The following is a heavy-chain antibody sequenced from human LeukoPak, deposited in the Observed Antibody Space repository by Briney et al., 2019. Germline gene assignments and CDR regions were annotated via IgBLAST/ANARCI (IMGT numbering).Heavy chain of an antibody. J-gene: IGHJ5*02. V-gene: IGHV5-51*01. Sequence: GESLKISCKGSGYSFTNYWIGWVRQMPGKGLEWVGIICPRDSDTRYSPSFQGRVTISADKSISTAYLQWRSLEASDTAMYYCARHHDYSLSTYFDPWGQGTLVTVSS. CDR2: ICPRDSDT. CDR3: ARHHDYSLSTYFDP. D-gene: IGHD4-11*01. CDR1: GYSFTNYW.